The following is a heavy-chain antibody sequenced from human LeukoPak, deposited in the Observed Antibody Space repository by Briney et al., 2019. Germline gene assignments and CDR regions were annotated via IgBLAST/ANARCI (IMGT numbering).Heavy chain of an antibody. V-gene: IGHV5-51*01. CDR2: IYPGDSDT. J-gene: IGHJ6*03. D-gene: IGHD3-10*01. Sequence: GESLKISCKGSGYSFTSYWIGWVRQMPGKGLEWMGIIYPGDSDTRYSPSFQGQVTISADKSISTAYLQWSSLKASDTAMYYCARQRSYYGSGRKDIPGDYYYMDVWGKGTTVTISS. CDR1: GYSFTSYW. CDR3: ARQRSYYGSGRKDIPGDYYYMDV.